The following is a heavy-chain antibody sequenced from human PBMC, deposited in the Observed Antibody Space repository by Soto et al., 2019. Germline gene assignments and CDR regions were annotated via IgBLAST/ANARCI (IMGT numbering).Heavy chain of an antibody. CDR1: GYTFTSYD. V-gene: IGHV1-8*01. Sequence: QVQLVQSGAEVKKPGASVKVSCKASGYTFTSYDINWVRQATGQGLEWMGWMNPNSGNTGYAQKFQGRVTVTRNTSIGTAYMELSSVRSEDTAVYYCARGYDSSGYYYNYWGQGTLVTVSS. CDR2: MNPNSGNT. J-gene: IGHJ4*02. CDR3: ARGYDSSGYYYNY. D-gene: IGHD3-22*01.